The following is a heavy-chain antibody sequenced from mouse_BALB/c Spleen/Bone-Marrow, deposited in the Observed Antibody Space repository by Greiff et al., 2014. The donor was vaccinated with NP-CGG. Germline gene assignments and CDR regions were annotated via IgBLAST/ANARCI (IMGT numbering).Heavy chain of an antibody. Sequence: EVKLQESGPGLVKPSQSLSLTCTVTGYSITSDYAWNWIRQFPGNELEWMGFISYSGSTSYNPSLKSRISITRDTSKTQFFLQLNSVTTEDTATYYCARFYYYGSSYKNWYFDVRGAGTTVTVSS. V-gene: IGHV3-2*02. CDR1: GYSITSDYA. J-gene: IGHJ1*01. D-gene: IGHD1-1*01. CDR2: ISYSGST. CDR3: ARFYYYGSSYKNWYFDV.